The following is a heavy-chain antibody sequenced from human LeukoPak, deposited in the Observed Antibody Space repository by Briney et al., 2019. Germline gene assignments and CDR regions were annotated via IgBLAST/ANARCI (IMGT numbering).Heavy chain of an antibody. D-gene: IGHD3-10*02. CDR1: GYSFTTYC. J-gene: IGHJ4*02. CDR2: IYPGDSDT. V-gene: IGHV5-51*01. CDR3: PGLIPMFREFMGYFAY. Sequence: GESLKISCKGSGYSFTTYCIGWVRQMPGKGLEWMGIIYPGDSDTRYSPSFQGQVTISADKSISTAYLQWSSLKASDTAMYYCPGLIPMFREFMGYFAYWGQGTLVT.